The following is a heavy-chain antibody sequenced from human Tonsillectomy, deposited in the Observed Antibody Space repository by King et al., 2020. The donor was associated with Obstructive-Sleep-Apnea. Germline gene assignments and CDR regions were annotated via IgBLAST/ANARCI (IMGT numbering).Heavy chain of an antibody. V-gene: IGHV3-48*04. CDR2: ISSSSSTI. D-gene: IGHD3-22*01. CDR3: AGGGTYYYDSSGYPFDY. CDR1: GFTFSSYS. Sequence: VQLVESGGGLVQPGGSLRLSCAASGFTFSSYSMNWVRQAPGKGLEWVSYISSSSSTIYYADSVKGRFTISRDNAKNSLYLQMNSLRAEDTAVYYCAGGGTYYYDSSGYPFDYWGQGTLVTVSS. J-gene: IGHJ4*02.